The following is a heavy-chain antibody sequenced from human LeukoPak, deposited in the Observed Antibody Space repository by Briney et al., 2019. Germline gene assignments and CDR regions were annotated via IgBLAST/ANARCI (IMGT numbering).Heavy chain of an antibody. CDR3: ARLHSHWYFDL. Sequence: GESLKISCKGSNYTFSRHWIGWVRRTPEKGLEWMGIIYPGDSDTRYSPSFQGQVTISADKSISTAYLQWSSLKASDTAMYYCARLHSHWYFDLWGRGTLVTVSS. J-gene: IGHJ2*01. CDR2: IYPGDSDT. D-gene: IGHD2-21*01. CDR1: NYTFSRHW. V-gene: IGHV5-51*01.